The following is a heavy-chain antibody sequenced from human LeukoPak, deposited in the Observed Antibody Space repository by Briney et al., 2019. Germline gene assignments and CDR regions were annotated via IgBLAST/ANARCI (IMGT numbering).Heavy chain of an antibody. D-gene: IGHD2-2*01. CDR2: IKSKTDGGTT. J-gene: IGHJ3*01. CDR1: GFSINHDW. V-gene: IGHV3-15*01. Sequence: GGSLRLSCAASGFSINHDWMSWVRQAPGKGLEWVGRIKSKTDGGTTEYAAPVKGRFTISRDDSRNTLYLQMSSLKSEDTAVYYRVRDQYCASSSCPGAFDLWGQGTVVTVSS. CDR3: VRDQYCASSSCPGAFDL.